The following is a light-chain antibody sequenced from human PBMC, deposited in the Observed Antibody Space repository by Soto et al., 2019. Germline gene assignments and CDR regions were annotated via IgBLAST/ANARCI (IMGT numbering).Light chain of an antibody. CDR2: VAS. CDR3: QKYNSAPLT. CDR1: QGISNY. J-gene: IGKJ4*01. V-gene: IGKV1-27*01. Sequence: LQMPQSPSSLYASVGDRVTITCRASQGISNYLAWYQQKQGKVPKLLIYVASTLQSGVPSRFSGSGSGTEFTLTISSLQPEDVATYYCQKYNSAPLTFGGGTKVDI.